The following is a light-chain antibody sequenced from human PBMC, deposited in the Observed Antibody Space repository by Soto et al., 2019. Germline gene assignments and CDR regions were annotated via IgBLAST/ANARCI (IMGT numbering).Light chain of an antibody. J-gene: IGLJ1*01. CDR1: SSDVGAYKF. CDR3: NAYTNDTTLV. Sequence: QSVLAQPASLSGSPGQQITISCTGTSSDVGAYKFVSWYQHHPGKAPKLIIFEVTNRPSGVSSRFSGSKSGNTASLTISRLLPEDEADYYCNAYTNDTTLVFGSGTKVTVL. CDR2: EVT. V-gene: IGLV2-14*01.